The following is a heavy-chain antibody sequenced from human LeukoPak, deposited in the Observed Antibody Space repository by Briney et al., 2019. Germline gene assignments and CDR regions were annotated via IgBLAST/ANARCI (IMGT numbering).Heavy chain of an antibody. Sequence: GGSLRLSCAASGFTFSGFTFSDYAMSWVRQAPGKGLEWVATISGSGGSTYHADSVKGRFTISRDNSMNTLFLQMNSLRAEDTAVYSCAKGSASGWHFYYSDYWGQGTLVTVSS. V-gene: IGHV3-23*01. CDR3: AKGSASGWHFYYSDY. CDR1: GFTFSGFTFSDYA. J-gene: IGHJ4*02. D-gene: IGHD6-19*01. CDR2: ISGSGGST.